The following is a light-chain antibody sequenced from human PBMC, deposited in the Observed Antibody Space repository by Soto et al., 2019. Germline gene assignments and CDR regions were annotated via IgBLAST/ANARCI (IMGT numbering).Light chain of an antibody. V-gene: IGLV3-21*04. CDR1: NIGSKS. CDR2: YDS. J-gene: IGLJ2*01. Sequence: SYELTQPPSVSVAPGKTAKITCGGNNIGSKSVHWYEQKPGQAPVLVIYYDSARPSGIPERFSGSNSGNTASLSIGRVEAGDEADYYCQVWDSSSDHVVFGGGTKLT. CDR3: QVWDSSSDHVV.